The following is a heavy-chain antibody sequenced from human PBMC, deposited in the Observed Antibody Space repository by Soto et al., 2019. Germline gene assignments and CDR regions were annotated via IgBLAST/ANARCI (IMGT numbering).Heavy chain of an antibody. D-gene: IGHD4-17*01. CDR3: AREGRAYGGNNWFDP. CDR1: GSTFSSYG. V-gene: IGHV3-33*01. J-gene: IGHJ5*02. CDR2: IWYDGSNK. Sequence: PGGSLRLSCAASGSTFSSYGMHWVRQAPGKGLEWVAVIWYDGSNKYYADSVKGRFTISRDNSKNTLYLQMNSLRAEDTAVYYCAREGRAYGGNNWFDPWGQGTLVTVSS.